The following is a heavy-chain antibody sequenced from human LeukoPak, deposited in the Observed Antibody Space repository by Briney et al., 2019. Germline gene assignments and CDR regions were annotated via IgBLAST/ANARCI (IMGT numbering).Heavy chain of an antibody. CDR1: GGSISSSSYY. V-gene: IGHV4-39*01. CDR3: ARGSGIAAAGTFDY. CDR2: IYYSGYT. Sequence: SETLSLTCTVSGGSISSSSYYWGWIRPPPGRGLEWIGTIYYSGYTYYNPSLESRVTISVDTSKNQFSLKLSSVTAADTAVYYCARGSGIAAAGTFDYWGQGTLVTVSS. D-gene: IGHD6-13*01. J-gene: IGHJ4*02.